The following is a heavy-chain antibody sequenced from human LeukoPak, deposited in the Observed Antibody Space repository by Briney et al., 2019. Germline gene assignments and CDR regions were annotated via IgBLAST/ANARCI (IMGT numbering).Heavy chain of an antibody. D-gene: IGHD2-21*02. CDR2: IKQDGSEK. J-gene: IGHJ6*02. CDR1: GFTFSSYW. Sequence: QPGGSLRLSCAASGFTFSSYWLSWVRQAPGKGLEWVAKIKQDGSEKYYVDSVKGRFTISRDNAKNSLYLQMNSLRAEDTAVYYCARDDRKDGGDWWRPYYYYYGMDVWGQGTTVTASS. CDR3: ARDDRKDGGDWWRPYYYYYGMDV. V-gene: IGHV3-7*01.